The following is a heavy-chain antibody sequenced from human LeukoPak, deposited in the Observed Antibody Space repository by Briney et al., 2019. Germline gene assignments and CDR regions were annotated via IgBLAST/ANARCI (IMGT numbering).Heavy chain of an antibody. V-gene: IGHV3-11*01. CDR3: ARDNSVRDEAWWFNP. CDR1: GFTFSDYN. J-gene: IGHJ5*02. Sequence: GGSLRLSCAASGFTFSDYNMRWIRQAPGKGLEWVSSISRSGSTKYYADSVKGRFTISRDNAKNSLFLQMNSLRAEDTAVYYCARDNSVRDEAWWFNPWGQGTLVTVSS. CDR2: ISRSGSTK. D-gene: IGHD5-24*01.